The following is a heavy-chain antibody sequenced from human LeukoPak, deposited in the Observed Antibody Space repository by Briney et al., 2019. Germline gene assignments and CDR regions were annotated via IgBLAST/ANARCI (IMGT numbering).Heavy chain of an antibody. J-gene: IGHJ6*02. Sequence: GGSLRLSCAASGFTFSSYSMNWVRQAPGKGLEWVSSISSSSSYIYYADSVKGRFTISRDNAKNSRYLQMNSLIAEDTAVYYCARALGRLKYYYYGMDVWGQGTTVTVSS. CDR3: ARALGRLKYYYYGMDV. CDR2: ISSSSSYI. D-gene: IGHD6-25*01. CDR1: GFTFSSYS. V-gene: IGHV3-21*01.